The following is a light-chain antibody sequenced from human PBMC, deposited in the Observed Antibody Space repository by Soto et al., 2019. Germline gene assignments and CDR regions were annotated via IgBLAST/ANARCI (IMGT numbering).Light chain of an antibody. Sequence: EIVMTQSPATLSVSPGEIATLCCMTSQSVNSRYLAWYQQRPGQAPRLLIYAASTRPTGIPDRFSGSGSGTDFTLTISSLEPEDFAVYYCQKYGSSPPFSFGPGTKVDI. V-gene: IGKV3-20*01. CDR1: QSVNSRY. CDR3: QKYGSSPPFS. J-gene: IGKJ3*01. CDR2: AAS.